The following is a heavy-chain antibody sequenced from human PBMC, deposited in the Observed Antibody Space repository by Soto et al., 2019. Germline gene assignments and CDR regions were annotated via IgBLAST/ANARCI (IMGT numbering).Heavy chain of an antibody. CDR3: ASIAAPGTTRYNSGRDV. D-gene: IGHD6-13*01. Sequence: LRLSCAASGFTFSSYGMHWVRQAPGKGLEWVAVISYDGSNKYYADSVKGRFTISRDNSKNTLYLQMNSLRAEDTAVYYCASIAAPGTTRYNSGRDVGAQGTRVTVSS. J-gene: IGHJ6*02. CDR2: ISYDGSNK. V-gene: IGHV3-30*03. CDR1: GFTFSSYG.